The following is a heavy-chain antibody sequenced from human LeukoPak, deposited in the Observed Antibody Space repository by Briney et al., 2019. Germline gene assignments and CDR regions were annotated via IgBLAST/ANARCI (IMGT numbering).Heavy chain of an antibody. CDR2: ISGSGGST. J-gene: IGHJ4*02. Sequence: GGSLRLSCAASGFTFSSYGMSWVRQAPGKGLEWVSAISGSGGSTYYADSVKGRFTVSRDNSKNTLYLQMNSLRAEDTAVYYCAKCKSVDWLLFDYWGQGTLVTVSS. V-gene: IGHV3-23*01. CDR3: AKCKSVDWLLFDY. CDR1: GFTFSSYG. D-gene: IGHD3-9*01.